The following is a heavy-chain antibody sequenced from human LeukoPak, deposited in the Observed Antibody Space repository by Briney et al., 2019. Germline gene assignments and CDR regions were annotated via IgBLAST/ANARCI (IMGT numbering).Heavy chain of an antibody. V-gene: IGHV3-7*01. D-gene: IGHD2-2*02. CDR2: IKQGGGEE. CDR3: ARDNTYMFDY. Sequence: GGSLRLSCAASGFTFRTYWMSWVRQAPGRGLEWVANIKQGGGEENYVDSVKGRFTISRDNAKNSLFLQTNSLRAEDTAVYYCARDNTYMFDYWGQGTQVTVSS. J-gene: IGHJ4*02. CDR1: GFTFRTYW.